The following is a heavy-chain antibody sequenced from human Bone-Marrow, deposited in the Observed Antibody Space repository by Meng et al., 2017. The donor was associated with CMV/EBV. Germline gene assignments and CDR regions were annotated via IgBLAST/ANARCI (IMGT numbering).Heavy chain of an antibody. V-gene: IGHV3-9*01. J-gene: IGHJ4*02. D-gene: IGHD3/OR15-3a*01. CDR2: ISWDGGSF. Sequence: SLKISCPASGFTFDEYALHWVRQPPGKGLEWVSGISWDGGSFDYVDTVRGRVTITRDNDRSSVYLLMDSLRIEDTAKYYCVKATAYVIWTGYLDYWGRGALVTVSS. CDR3: VKATAYVIWTGYLDY. CDR1: GFTFDEYA.